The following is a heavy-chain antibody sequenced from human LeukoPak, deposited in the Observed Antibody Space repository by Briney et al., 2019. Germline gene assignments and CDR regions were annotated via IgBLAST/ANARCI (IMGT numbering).Heavy chain of an antibody. CDR1: GFTFSSYS. CDR3: ARDSEWELRGRVLDY. Sequence: GGSLRLSCAASGFTFSSYSMNWVRQAPGKGLEWVAVISYDGSNKYYADSVKGRFTISRDNSKNTLYLQMNSLRAEDTAVYYCARDSEWELRGRVLDYWGQGTLVTVSS. V-gene: IGHV3-30*03. CDR2: ISYDGSNK. J-gene: IGHJ4*02. D-gene: IGHD1-26*01.